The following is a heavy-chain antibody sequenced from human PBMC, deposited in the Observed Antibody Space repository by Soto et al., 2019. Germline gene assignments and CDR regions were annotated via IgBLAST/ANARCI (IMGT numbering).Heavy chain of an antibody. D-gene: IGHD2-15*01. Sequence: GGSLRLSCAASAFTFSSYGMHWVRQAPGKGLEWVAVIWNDGSNKYYADSVKGRFTISRDNSKNTLYLQMDSLGAEDTAVYFCATPPSVVVVVTPDYLDYWGQGTLVTVSS. J-gene: IGHJ4*02. CDR2: IWNDGSNK. V-gene: IGHV3-33*01. CDR1: AFTFSSYG. CDR3: ATPPSVVVVVTPDYLDY.